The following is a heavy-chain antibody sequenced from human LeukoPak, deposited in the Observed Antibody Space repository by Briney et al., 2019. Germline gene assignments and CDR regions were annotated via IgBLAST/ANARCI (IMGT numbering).Heavy chain of an antibody. CDR2: ISGSGAST. V-gene: IGHV3-23*01. Sequence: PGGSLRLSCLTSGFTFSTNAMSWVRQAPGKGLEWISGISGSGASTYYADSVTGRFTNSRDNSRNTLYLQMNSLRGDDTAVYYCAKDVGKWESLHFFDYWGQGTLVTVSS. J-gene: IGHJ4*02. D-gene: IGHD1-26*01. CDR3: AKDVGKWESLHFFDY. CDR1: GFTFSTNA.